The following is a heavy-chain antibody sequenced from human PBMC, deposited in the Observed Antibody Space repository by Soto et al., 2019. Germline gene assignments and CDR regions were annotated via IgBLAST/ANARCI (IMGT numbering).Heavy chain of an antibody. V-gene: IGHV4-59*01. J-gene: IGHJ4*02. Sequence: PSETLSLTCTVSGGSISSYYWSWIRQPPGKGLEWIGYIYYSGSTNYNPSLKSRVTISVDTSKNQFSLKLSSVTAADTAVYYCARGFIAAAGALDYWGQGTLVTAPQ. CDR3: ARGFIAAAGALDY. CDR1: GGSISSYY. CDR2: IYYSGST. D-gene: IGHD6-13*01.